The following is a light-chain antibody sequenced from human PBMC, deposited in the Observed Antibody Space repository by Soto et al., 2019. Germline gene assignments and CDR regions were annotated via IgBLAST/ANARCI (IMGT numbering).Light chain of an antibody. CDR2: DVN. V-gene: IGLV2-8*01. CDR1: SGDVGGYNY. Sequence: QSALTQPPSASGSPGQSVTISCTGTSGDVGGYNYVSWYQQHPGKAPKLMIYDVNKRPSGVPDRFSGSKSGNTASLTVSGLHAEDEADYYCSSHACSFLPLVFGAGTKVTVL. CDR3: SSHACSFLPLV. J-gene: IGLJ1*01.